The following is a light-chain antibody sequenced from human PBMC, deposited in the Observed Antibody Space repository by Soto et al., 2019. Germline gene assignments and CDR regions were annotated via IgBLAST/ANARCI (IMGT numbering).Light chain of an antibody. Sequence: DVVMTQSPLSLPVTLGQPASISCRSSQSLIHSDGSTYLSWFQQRPGQSPRRLIYEVSDLDSGVPDRFSGSGSVTDFTLKIIRVEAEDVGFYYCMQGTHWPWTFGQGTEVEIK. CDR2: EVS. V-gene: IGKV2-30*02. J-gene: IGKJ1*01. CDR3: MQGTHWPWT. CDR1: QSLIHSDGSTY.